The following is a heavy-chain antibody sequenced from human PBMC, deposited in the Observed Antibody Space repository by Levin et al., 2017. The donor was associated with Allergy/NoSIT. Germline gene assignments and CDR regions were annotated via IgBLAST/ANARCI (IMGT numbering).Heavy chain of an antibody. CDR3: ARIPSYFDY. J-gene: IGHJ4*02. CDR1: GGSITGGAYY. CDR2: IYYSGST. V-gene: IGHV4-31*03. Sequence: SQTLSLTCTVSGGSITGGAYYWSWVRQHPGKGLEWIGYIYYSGSTYYNPSLESRVTISVDTSKSQFSLKLTSVTAADTAVYYCARIPSYFDYWGQGILVTVSS.